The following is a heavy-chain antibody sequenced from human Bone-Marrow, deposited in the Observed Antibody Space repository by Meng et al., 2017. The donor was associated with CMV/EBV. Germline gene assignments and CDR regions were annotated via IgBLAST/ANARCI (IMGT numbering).Heavy chain of an antibody. CDR3: ARDWGDYRSGWETDYYYYYGMDV. V-gene: IGHV3-21*01. CDR1: GFTFSSYS. D-gene: IGHD6-19*01. CDR2: ISSSSSYI. Sequence: GGSLRLSCAASGFTFSSYSMNWVRQAPGKGLEWVSSISSSSSYIYYADSVKGRFTISRDNAKNSLYLQMNSLRAEDTAVYYCARDWGDYRSGWETDYYYYYGMDVWGQGTMVTVSS. J-gene: IGHJ6*02.